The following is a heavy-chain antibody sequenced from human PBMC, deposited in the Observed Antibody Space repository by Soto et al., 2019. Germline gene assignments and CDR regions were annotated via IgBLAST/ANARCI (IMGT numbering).Heavy chain of an antibody. CDR1: GGTFSSYA. CDR2: IIPIFGTA. Sequence: QVQLVQSGAEVKKPGSSVKVSCKASGGTFSSYAISWVRQAPGQGLEWMGGIIPIFGTANYEQKFQGRVTSTADESTSTAYMEMSSLISEDTAVYYCARQLTGTTMGSFDYWGQGTLVTVSS. D-gene: IGHD1-20*01. J-gene: IGHJ4*02. V-gene: IGHV1-69*12. CDR3: ARQLTGTTMGSFDY.